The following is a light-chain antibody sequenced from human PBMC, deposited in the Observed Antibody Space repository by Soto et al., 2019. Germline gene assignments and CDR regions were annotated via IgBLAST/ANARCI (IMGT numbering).Light chain of an antibody. CDR1: QSVSIS. CDR2: GAS. CDR3: QQYDNWPRT. Sequence: EIVMTQSPATLSVSPGERATLSCRASQSVSISLAWYQQKPGQAPRLLIYGASSRVTGFPARFSGSGSGTEFTLTISSLQSEDFAVYYCQQYDNWPRTFGQETKVEIK. V-gene: IGKV3-15*01. J-gene: IGKJ1*01.